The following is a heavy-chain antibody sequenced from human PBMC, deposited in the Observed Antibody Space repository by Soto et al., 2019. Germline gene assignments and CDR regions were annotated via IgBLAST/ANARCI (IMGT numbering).Heavy chain of an antibody. CDR1: GGSISSSSYY. Sequence: QLLESGPGLVKTSETLSLTCTVSGGSISSSSYYWGWIRQPPGKGLEWIGSIYYSGSTYYNPSLKSRVTISVDTSKNQCSQKLSSVTAADTAVYYCARRTNSPGSTAVAVIFDYWGQGTLVTVSS. D-gene: IGHD6-19*01. J-gene: IGHJ4*02. CDR2: IYYSGST. V-gene: IGHV4-39*01. CDR3: ARRTNSPGSTAVAVIFDY.